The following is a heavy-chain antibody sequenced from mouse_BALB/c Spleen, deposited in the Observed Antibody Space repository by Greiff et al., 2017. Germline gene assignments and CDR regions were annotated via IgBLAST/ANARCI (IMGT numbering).Heavy chain of an antibody. V-gene: IGHV14-3*02. D-gene: IGHD1-1*01. CDR1: GFNIKDTY. J-gene: IGHJ2*01. CDR3: ARLNYYGSSSYYFDY. Sequence: VQLQQSGAELVKPGASVKLSCTASGFNIKDTYMHWVKQRPEQGLEWIGRIDPANGNTKYDPKFQGKATITADTSSNTAYLQLSSLTSEDTAVYYCARLNYYGSSSYYFDYWGQGTTLTVSS. CDR2: IDPANGNT.